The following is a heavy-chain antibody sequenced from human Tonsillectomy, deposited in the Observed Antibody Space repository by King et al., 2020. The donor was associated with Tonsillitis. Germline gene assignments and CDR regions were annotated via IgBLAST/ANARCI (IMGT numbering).Heavy chain of an antibody. Sequence: VQLVESGGGLVQPGRSLRLSCAASGFTFDDHAMHWVRQAPGKGLEWVSGISWNSRSIGYADSVRGRFTISRDNAKNSLYLQMNSLRPEDTALYYCAKASLPGYSYGYRPFDYWGQGTLVTVSS. J-gene: IGHJ4*02. CDR1: GFTFDDHA. CDR2: ISWNSRSI. D-gene: IGHD5-18*01. CDR3: AKASLPGYSYGYRPFDY. V-gene: IGHV3-9*01.